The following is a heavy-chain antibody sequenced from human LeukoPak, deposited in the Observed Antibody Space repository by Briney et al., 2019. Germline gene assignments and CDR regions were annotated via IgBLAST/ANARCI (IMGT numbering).Heavy chain of an antibody. CDR3: AREGGFYRPLDY. CDR2: IYYSGST. V-gene: IGHV4-59*11. D-gene: IGHD6-25*01. Sequence: ETLSLTCTVSGGSISSLYWTWIRQPPGKGLEWIGYIYYSGSTNYNPSLKSRVTISVDTSKNQFSLKLSSVTAADTAVYYCAREGGFYRPLDYSGQGTLVTVSS. J-gene: IGHJ4*02. CDR1: GGSISSLY.